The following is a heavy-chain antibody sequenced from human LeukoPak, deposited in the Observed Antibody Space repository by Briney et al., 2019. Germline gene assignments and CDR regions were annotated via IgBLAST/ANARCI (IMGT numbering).Heavy chain of an antibody. J-gene: IGHJ4*02. V-gene: IGHV4-34*01. D-gene: IGHD6-19*01. Sequence: SETLSLTCAVYGGSFSGYYWSWIRQPPGKGLEWIGEINHSGSTNYNPSLKSRVTISVDTSKNQFSLKLSSVTAADTAVYYCARGPEAVGGTEYYFDYWGQGTLVTVSS. CDR1: GGSFSGYY. CDR3: ARGPEAVGGTEYYFDY. CDR2: INHSGST.